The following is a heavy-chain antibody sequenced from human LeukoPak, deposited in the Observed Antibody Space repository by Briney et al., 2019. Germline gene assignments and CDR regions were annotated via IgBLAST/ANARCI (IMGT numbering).Heavy chain of an antibody. CDR2: IYHSGST. Sequence: SETLSLTCTVSGGSISSGGYYWSWIRQPPGKGLEWIGYIYHSGSTYYNPSLKSRVTISVDRSKNQFSLKLSSVTAADTAVYYCARDPTGHLYYYGSGSYAWGQGTLVTVSS. V-gene: IGHV4-30-2*01. CDR3: ARDPTGHLYYYGSGSYA. D-gene: IGHD3-10*01. CDR1: GGSISSGGYY. J-gene: IGHJ5*02.